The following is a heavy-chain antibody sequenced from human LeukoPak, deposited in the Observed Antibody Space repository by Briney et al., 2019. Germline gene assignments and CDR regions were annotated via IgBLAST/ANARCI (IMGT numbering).Heavy chain of an antibody. V-gene: IGHV1-2*02. CDR1: GYTFTSYG. D-gene: IGHD2/OR15-2a*01. J-gene: IGHJ4*02. CDR3: ARTRGSHISMAYLDY. Sequence: VASVKVSCKASGYTFTSYGISWVRQAPGQGLEWMGWINPNNGDTNYAQKFQGRVTVTRDTSISTAYMELSSLRSDDTAVYYCARTRGSHISMAYLDYWGQGTLVTVSS. CDR2: INPNNGDT.